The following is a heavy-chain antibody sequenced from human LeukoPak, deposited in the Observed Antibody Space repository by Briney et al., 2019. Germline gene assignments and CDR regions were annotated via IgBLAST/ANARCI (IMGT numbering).Heavy chain of an antibody. CDR3: SRLLGYYYYYYMDV. CDR2: ISAYNGNT. Sequence: GASVKVSCKASGYTFTSYGISWVRQAPGQGLEWMGWISAYNGNTNYAQKLQGRVTMTTDTSTSTAYMELRSLRSDDTAVYYCSRLLGYYYYYYMDVWGKGTTATVSS. CDR1: GYTFTSYG. V-gene: IGHV1-18*01. J-gene: IGHJ6*03. D-gene: IGHD2-8*02.